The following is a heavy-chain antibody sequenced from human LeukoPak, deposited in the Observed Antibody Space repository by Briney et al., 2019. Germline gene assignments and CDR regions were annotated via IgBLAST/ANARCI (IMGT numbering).Heavy chain of an antibody. CDR2: INIGGTNT. CDR3: ATDGAGFDP. CDR1: GFTFNDYY. Sequence: GGPLRLSCAASGFTFNDYYMSWIRQAPGKGPEWLSYINIGGTNTHYADSVKGRFTISRDNAKKSLYLEMNNLRAEDTAVYYCATDGAGFDPWGQGTLVTVSS. V-gene: IGHV3-11*01. J-gene: IGHJ5*02.